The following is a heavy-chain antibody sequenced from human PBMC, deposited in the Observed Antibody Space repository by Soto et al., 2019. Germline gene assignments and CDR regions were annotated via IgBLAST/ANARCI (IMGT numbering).Heavy chain of an antibody. CDR2: ISYDGSNK. CDR3: AKDLLPRRLLSLYGMDV. V-gene: IGHV3-30*18. D-gene: IGHD4-17*01. CDR1: GFTFSSYG. Sequence: QVQLVESGGGVVQPGRSLRLSCAASGFTFSSYGMHWVRQAPGKGLEWVAVISYDGSNKYYADSVKGRFTISRDNSKNTLYLQMNSLRAEDTAVYYCAKDLLPRRLLSLYGMDVWGQGTTVTVSS. J-gene: IGHJ6*02.